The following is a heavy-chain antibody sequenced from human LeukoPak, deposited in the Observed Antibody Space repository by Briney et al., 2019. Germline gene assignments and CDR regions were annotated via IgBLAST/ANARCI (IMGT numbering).Heavy chain of an antibody. Sequence: GGSLRLSCEASGFTFSIYWMHWVRQAPGKGLEWISRISNDDRNIRYADSVKGRFSISRDNAKNSLYLQMNSLRAEDTAVYYCTREQDREAAATVIGDSWGQGTLVTVSS. D-gene: IGHD2-15*01. CDR1: GFTFSIYW. CDR3: TREQDREAAATVIGDS. CDR2: ISNDDRNI. J-gene: IGHJ4*02. V-gene: IGHV3-74*01.